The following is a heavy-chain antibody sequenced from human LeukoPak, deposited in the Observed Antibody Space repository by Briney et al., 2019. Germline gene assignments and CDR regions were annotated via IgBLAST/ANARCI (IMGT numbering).Heavy chain of an antibody. CDR3: ARGGSYGGNLNY. CDR1: GGSISSGSYY. J-gene: IGHJ4*02. Sequence: SETLSLTCTVSGGSISSGSYYWSWIRQHPGKGLEWIGYMYNSGNTYYNPSLKSRAAISVDTSSNQFSLKLSSVTAADTAVYFCARGGSYGGNLNYWGQGILVTVSS. D-gene: IGHD4-23*01. V-gene: IGHV4-31*03. CDR2: MYNSGNT.